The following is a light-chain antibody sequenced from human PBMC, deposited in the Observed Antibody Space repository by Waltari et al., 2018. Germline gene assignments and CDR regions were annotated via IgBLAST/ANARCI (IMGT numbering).Light chain of an antibody. CDR1: VQYTTH. J-gene: IGLJ3*02. CDR2: KDS. CDR3: YSAADTNREVV. Sequence: SYELTQPPPVSVPPGQPATITCPGAVQYTTHARWLQQKPGQAPVVLIYKDSGRPSGIPERFAGSTSGTTVILTITGAHAEDEADYYCYSAADTNREVVFGGGTKLNVL. V-gene: IGLV3-27*01.